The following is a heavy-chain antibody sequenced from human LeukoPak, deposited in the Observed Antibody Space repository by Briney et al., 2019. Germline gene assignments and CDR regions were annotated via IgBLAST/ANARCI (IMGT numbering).Heavy chain of an antibody. CDR3: ARVDMVTAIQGWFDP. Sequence: GGSLRLSCAASGFTFSDYYMSWIRQAPGKGLEWISYISSSSSFTNYADSVKGRFTISRDNAKNSLYLQMSSLRVEDTAVYYCARVDMVTAIQGWFDPWGQGTLVTVSS. V-gene: IGHV3-11*05. CDR1: GFTFSDYY. CDR2: ISSSSSFT. J-gene: IGHJ5*02. D-gene: IGHD2-21*02.